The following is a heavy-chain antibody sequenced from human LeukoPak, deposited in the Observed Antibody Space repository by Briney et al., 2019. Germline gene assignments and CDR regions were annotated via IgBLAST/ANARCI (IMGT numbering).Heavy chain of an antibody. J-gene: IGHJ3*02. CDR1: GFTFSSYA. CDR2: VSGGGCST. Sequence: PGGSLRLSCAASGFTFSSYAMNWVRQAPGKGPEWVSVVSGGGCSTFYADSVKGRFTISRDNSKNALSLQMNSLRAEDTAVYYCAKARYSGYAFDAFDMGGQGTMVSVSS. D-gene: IGHD5-12*01. CDR3: AKARYSGYAFDAFDM. V-gene: IGHV3-23*01.